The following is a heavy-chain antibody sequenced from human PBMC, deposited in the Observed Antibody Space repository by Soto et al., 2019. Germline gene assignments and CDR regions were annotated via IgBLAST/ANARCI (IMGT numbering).Heavy chain of an antibody. J-gene: IGHJ6*02. CDR2: INPNSGGT. Sequence: ASVKVSCKASGYTFTGYYMHWVRQAPGQGLEWMGWINPNSGGTNYAQKFQGWVTMTRDTSISTAYMELSRLRSDDTAVYYCAREDDGYRAYGMDVWGQGTTVTVAS. CDR1: GYTFTGYY. V-gene: IGHV1-2*04. D-gene: IGHD5-12*01. CDR3: AREDDGYRAYGMDV.